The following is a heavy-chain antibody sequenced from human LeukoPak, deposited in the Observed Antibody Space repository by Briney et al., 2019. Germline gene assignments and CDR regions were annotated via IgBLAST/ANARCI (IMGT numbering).Heavy chain of an antibody. Sequence: PSETLSVPCTVSGGSINSHYWTWIRQPPGKGLEWIGFIYYTGRTRYNPSLQSRVMILADTSKNDFSLKMASVTAADTAVYYCARLLDYDSSGDPDTFDVWGQGILVTVSS. D-gene: IGHD3-22*01. J-gene: IGHJ3*01. CDR2: IYYTGRT. CDR1: GGSINSHY. V-gene: IGHV4-59*11. CDR3: ARLLDYDSSGDPDTFDV.